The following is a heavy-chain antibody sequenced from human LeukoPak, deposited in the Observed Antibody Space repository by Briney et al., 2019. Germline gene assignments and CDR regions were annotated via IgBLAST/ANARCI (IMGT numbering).Heavy chain of an antibody. CDR2: TYYSSKWYN. Sequence: SQTLSLTCAISEDSVSSNSAAWNWIRQSPSRGLEWLGRTYYSSKWYNDYAVSVKSRITINPDTSKNQFSLQLNSVTPEDTALYYCARGAVAVRNAFDIWGQGTMVTVSS. CDR3: ARGAVAVRNAFDI. D-gene: IGHD6-19*01. J-gene: IGHJ3*02. V-gene: IGHV6-1*01. CDR1: EDSVSSNSAA.